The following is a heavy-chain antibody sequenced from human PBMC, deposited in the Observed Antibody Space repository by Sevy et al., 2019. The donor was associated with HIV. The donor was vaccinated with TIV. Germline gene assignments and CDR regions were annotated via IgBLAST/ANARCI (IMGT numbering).Heavy chain of an antibody. CDR2: IYYSGST. V-gene: IGHV4-59*01. CDR3: ARERQLVLDY. Sequence: SETLSLTCTVSGGSISSYYWSWIRQPPGKGWEWIGYIYYSGSTNYNPSLKSRVTISVDTSKNQFSLKLSSVTAADTAVYYCARERQLVLDYWGQGTLVTVSS. J-gene: IGHJ4*02. D-gene: IGHD6-13*01. CDR1: GGSISSYY.